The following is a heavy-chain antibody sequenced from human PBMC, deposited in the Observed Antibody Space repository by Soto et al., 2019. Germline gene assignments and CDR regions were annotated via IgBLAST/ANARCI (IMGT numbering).Heavy chain of an antibody. Sequence: GGSLRLSCAASGFTFSSFALGWVRQAPGKGLEWVSAISGSGGSTSYADSVKGRFTISRDNSKNTLYLQMNSLRAEDTAVYYCAKGRAPLTTVVTPDAFDIWGQGTMVTVSS. D-gene: IGHD4-17*01. CDR3: AKGRAPLTTVVTPDAFDI. CDR1: GFTFSSFA. CDR2: ISGSGGST. J-gene: IGHJ3*02. V-gene: IGHV3-23*01.